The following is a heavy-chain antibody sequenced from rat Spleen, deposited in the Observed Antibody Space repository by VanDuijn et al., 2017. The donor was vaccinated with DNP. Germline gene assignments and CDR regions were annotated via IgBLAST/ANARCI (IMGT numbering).Heavy chain of an antibody. V-gene: IGHV3-1*01. D-gene: IGHD1-11*01. CDR1: GYSITSTY. Sequence: EVQLQESGPGLVKPSQSLSLTCSVTGYSITSTYWGWIRKFPGNKMEWIGHISYSGSTGYNPSLKSRISISRDPSKNQFFLQLNSVSTDDTATYYCAKDQSGGFAMGAWGQGTSVSVSS. CDR2: ISYSGST. J-gene: IGHJ4*01. CDR3: AKDQSGGFAMGA.